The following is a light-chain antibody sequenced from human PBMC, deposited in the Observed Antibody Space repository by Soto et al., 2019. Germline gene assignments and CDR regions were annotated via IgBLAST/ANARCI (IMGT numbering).Light chain of an antibody. V-gene: IGKV4-1*01. CDR1: QSILYSSNNKNY. CDR2: WAS. J-gene: IGKJ1*01. CDR3: QQYYSTPS. Sequence: DIVMTQSPDSLAVSLGERATINCKSSQSILYSSNNKNYLAWYQHKPGQPPKLPIYWASTRESGVPDRFSGSGSGTDFTLTISSLQAEDVAVYYCQQYYSTPSFGQGTKVEIK.